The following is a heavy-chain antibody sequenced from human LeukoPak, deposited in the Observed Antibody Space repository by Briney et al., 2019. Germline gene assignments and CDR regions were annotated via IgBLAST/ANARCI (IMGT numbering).Heavy chain of an antibody. J-gene: IGHJ4*02. Sequence: PGGSLRLSCAASGFTFSSYSMNWVRQAPGKGLEGVAYISSSSSTIYYADSVKGRFTISRDNAKNSLYLQMNSLRDEDTAVYYCARDQAGGAARPPNEHDYWGQGTLVTVSS. V-gene: IGHV3-48*02. CDR2: ISSSSSTI. D-gene: IGHD6-6*01. CDR1: GFTFSSYS. CDR3: ARDQAGGAARPPNEHDY.